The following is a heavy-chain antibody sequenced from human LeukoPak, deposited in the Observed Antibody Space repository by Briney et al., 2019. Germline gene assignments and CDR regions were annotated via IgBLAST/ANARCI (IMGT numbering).Heavy chain of an antibody. J-gene: IGHJ4*02. CDR3: ARDTKGEGYDFWSGYPYFDY. V-gene: IGHV3-21*01. CDR2: ISSSSSYI. CDR1: GFTFSSYS. Sequence: PGGSLGLSCAASGFTFSSYSMNWVRQAPGKGLEWVSSISSSSSYIYYADSVKGRFTISRDNAKNSLYLQMNSLRAEDTAVYYCARDTKGEGYDFWSGYPYFDYWGQGTLVTVSS. D-gene: IGHD3-3*01.